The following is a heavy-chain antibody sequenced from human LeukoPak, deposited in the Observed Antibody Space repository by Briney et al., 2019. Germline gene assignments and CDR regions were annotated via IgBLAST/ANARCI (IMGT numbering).Heavy chain of an antibody. CDR3: ARGQRVRGVIIPGIDY. J-gene: IGHJ4*02. Sequence: SETLSLTCTVSGGSISSSSYYWGWIRQPPGKGLEWIGSIYYSGSTYYNPSLKSRVSISVDTSRSQLSLKLSSVTAADTAVYYCARGQRVRGVIIPGIDYWGQGTLVTVSS. CDR1: GGSISSSSYY. D-gene: IGHD3-10*01. CDR2: IYYSGST. V-gene: IGHV4-39*07.